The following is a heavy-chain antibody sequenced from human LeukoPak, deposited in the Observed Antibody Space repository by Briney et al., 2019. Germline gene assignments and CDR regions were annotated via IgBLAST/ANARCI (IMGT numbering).Heavy chain of an antibody. D-gene: IGHD3-3*01. V-gene: IGHV3-7*01. CDR3: ASQSSGGFFEDY. CDR1: GFTFSSYW. J-gene: IGHJ4*02. Sequence: GGSLRLSCAASGFTFSSYWMSWVRQAPGKGLEGVANIKQEGSEKYYVDSVKGRFTISRDNAKNSLYLQMNSLRAEDTAVYYCASQSSGGFFEDYWGQGTLVTVSS. CDR2: IKQEGSEK.